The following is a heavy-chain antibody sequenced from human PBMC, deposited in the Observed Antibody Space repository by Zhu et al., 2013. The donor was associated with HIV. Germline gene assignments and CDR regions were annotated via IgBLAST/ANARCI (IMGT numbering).Heavy chain of an antibody. J-gene: IGHJ4*02. V-gene: IGHV3-48*04. Sequence: EVQLVESGGGLVQPGGSLRLSCAASGFTFSSYSMNWVRQAPGKGLEWVSYISSSSSTIYYADSVKGRFTISRDNAKNSLYLQMNSLRAEDTAVYYCAREEEAYYGWFDYVGPGNPGHRLL. CDR2: ISSSSSTI. CDR1: GFTFSSYS. CDR3: AREEEAYYGWFDY. D-gene: IGHD3-10*01.